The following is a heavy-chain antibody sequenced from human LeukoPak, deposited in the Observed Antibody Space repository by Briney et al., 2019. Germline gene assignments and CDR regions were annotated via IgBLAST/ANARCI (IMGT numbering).Heavy chain of an antibody. CDR1: GGSISSGSYY. V-gene: IGHV4-61*02. CDR2: IYTSGST. Sequence: SQTLSLTCTVSGGSISSGSYYWSWIRQPAGKGLEWIGRIYTSGSTNYNPSLKSRVTISVDTSKNQFSLKLSSVTAADTAVYYCARDGAWYSSSWYEGAFDIWGQGTMVTVSS. CDR3: ARDGAWYSSSWYEGAFDI. J-gene: IGHJ3*02. D-gene: IGHD6-13*01.